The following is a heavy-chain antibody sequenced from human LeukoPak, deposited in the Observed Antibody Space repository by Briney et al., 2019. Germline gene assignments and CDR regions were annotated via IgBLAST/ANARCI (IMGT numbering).Heavy chain of an antibody. J-gene: IGHJ4*02. D-gene: IGHD3-10*01. CDR2: ISSSGNYI. CDR3: ARRPSVFAGNFDY. Sequence: GGSLRLSCAASGFTFSTYNMNWVRQAPGKGLEWVSSISSSGNYINYADSVKGRFTISRDNAKDSLYLQMNSLRAEDTALYYCARRPSVFAGNFDYWGQGTLVTVSS. CDR1: GFTFSTYN. V-gene: IGHV3-21*04.